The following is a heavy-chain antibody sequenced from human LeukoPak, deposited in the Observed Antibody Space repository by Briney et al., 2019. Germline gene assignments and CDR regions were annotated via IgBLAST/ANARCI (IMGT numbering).Heavy chain of an antibody. Sequence: SETLSLTCTVSGGSISSSSYYWGWIRQPPGKGLEWIGSIYYSGSTNYNPSLKSRVTISVDTSKNQFSLKLRSVTAADTAVYYCARDRYNYDSSGSRWFDPWGQGTLVTVSS. CDR1: GGSISSSSYY. V-gene: IGHV4-39*07. CDR3: ARDRYNYDSSGSRWFDP. J-gene: IGHJ5*02. D-gene: IGHD3-22*01. CDR2: IYYSGST.